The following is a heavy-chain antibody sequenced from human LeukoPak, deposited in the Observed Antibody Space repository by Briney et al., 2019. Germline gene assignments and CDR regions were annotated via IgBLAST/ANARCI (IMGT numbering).Heavy chain of an antibody. V-gene: IGHV3-48*04. J-gene: IGHJ4*02. CDR1: GFIFSSYW. D-gene: IGHD3-22*01. Sequence: GGSLRLSCATSGFIFSSYWMHWVRLAPGKGLEWVSYISSSGSTIYYADSVKGRFTISRDNAKNSLYLQMNSLRAEDTAVYYCARIYYYDSSGPGEADYWGQGTLVTVSS. CDR2: ISSSGSTI. CDR3: ARIYYYDSSGPGEADY.